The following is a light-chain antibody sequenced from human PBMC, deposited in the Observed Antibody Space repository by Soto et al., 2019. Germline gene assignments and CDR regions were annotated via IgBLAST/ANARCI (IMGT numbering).Light chain of an antibody. CDR2: GAS. Sequence: EIVVTQSPGTLSLSPGERATLSCRASQSVSSSYLAWYQQKSGQAPRLLIYGASSRATGIPDRFSGSGSGTDFTLTISRLEPEDFAVYYCQQYGSSPWTFAQGTKVEIK. V-gene: IGKV3-20*01. CDR1: QSVSSSY. J-gene: IGKJ1*01. CDR3: QQYGSSPWT.